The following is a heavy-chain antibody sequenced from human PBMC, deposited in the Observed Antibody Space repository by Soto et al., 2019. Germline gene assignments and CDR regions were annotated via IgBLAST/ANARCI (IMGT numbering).Heavy chain of an antibody. J-gene: IGHJ2*01. D-gene: IGHD3-10*01. CDR2: IYWDDDK. V-gene: IGHV2-5*02. CDR1: GFSLSTSGVG. CDR3: AHRESSMATRYWYFDL. Sequence: QITLKESGPTLVKPTQTLTLTCTFSGFSLSTSGVGVGWIRQPPGKALEWLALIYWDDDKRYSPSLKSRLTNSKDTSKNQVVLTMTNMDPVDTATYYCAHRESSMATRYWYFDLWGRGTLVTLSS.